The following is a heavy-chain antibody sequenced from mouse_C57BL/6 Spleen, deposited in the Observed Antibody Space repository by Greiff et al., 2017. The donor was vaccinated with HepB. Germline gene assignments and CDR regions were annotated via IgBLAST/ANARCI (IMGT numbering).Heavy chain of an antibody. CDR1: GYTFTSYW. CDR2: IDPNSGGT. J-gene: IGHJ4*01. Sequence: VQLQQPGAELVKPGASVKLSCKASGYTFTSYWMHWVKQRPGRGLEWIGRIDPNSGGTKYNEKFKSKATLTVDKSSSTAYMQLSSLTSEDSAVYYCARGELRLRYYAMDYWGQGTSVTVSS. CDR3: ARGELRLRYYAMDY. V-gene: IGHV1-62-3*01. D-gene: IGHD3-2*02.